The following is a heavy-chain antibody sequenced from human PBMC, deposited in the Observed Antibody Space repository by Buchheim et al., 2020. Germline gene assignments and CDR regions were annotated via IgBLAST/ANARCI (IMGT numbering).Heavy chain of an antibody. J-gene: IGHJ6*02. D-gene: IGHD2-15*01. CDR3: AKLGGIVVVVAATVYGMDV. Sequence: VQLVESGGGVVQPGRSLRLSCAASGFTFSSYAMSWVRQAPGKGLEWVSAISGSGGSTYYADSVKGRFTISRDNSKNTLYLQMNSLRAEDTAVYYCAKLGGIVVVVAATVYGMDVWGQGTT. CDR2: ISGSGGST. CDR1: GFTFSSYA. V-gene: IGHV3-23*04.